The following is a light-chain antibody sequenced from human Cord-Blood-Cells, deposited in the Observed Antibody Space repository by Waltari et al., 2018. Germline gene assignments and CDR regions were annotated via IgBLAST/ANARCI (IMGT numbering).Light chain of an antibody. CDR2: QDS. J-gene: IGLJ2*01. Sequence: SYQLTRTPSVSVSPGQAASSTCAGAKLGAEYACWYQQKPDQSPVLVIYQDSRRPSGITARFSVSNSRNTATLTISGTQDRDETDYYCEAWDSSAVVFGGGTNLTVL. CDR3: EAWDSSAVV. CDR1: KLGAEY. V-gene: IGLV3-1*01.